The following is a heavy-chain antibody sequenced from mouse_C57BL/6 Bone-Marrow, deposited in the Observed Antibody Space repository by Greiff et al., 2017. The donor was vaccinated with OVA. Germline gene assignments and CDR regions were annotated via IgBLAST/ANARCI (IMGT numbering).Heavy chain of an antibody. V-gene: IGHV1-55*01. CDR2: IYPGSGST. CDR1: GYTFTSYW. D-gene: IGHD1-1*01. Sequence: QVQLQQPGAELVKPGASVKMSCKASGYTFTSYWITWVKQRPGQGLEWIGDIYPGSGSTNYNEKFKSKATRTVDTSSSTAYMQLSSLTSDDSAVYYCARRYYGSSWYFDVWGTGTTVTVSS. CDR3: ARRYYGSSWYFDV. J-gene: IGHJ1*03.